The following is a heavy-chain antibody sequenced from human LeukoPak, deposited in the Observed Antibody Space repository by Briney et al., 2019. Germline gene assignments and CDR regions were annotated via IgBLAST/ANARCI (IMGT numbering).Heavy chain of an antibody. D-gene: IGHD2-2*01. Sequence: SETLSLTCIVSGGSIGSYYWSWLRQPAGKGLEWIGRIFTSGSTNYNPSLKSRVTMSVDTSKNQFSLKLTSVTAADTALYYCARSPGPYQLPTPYYFDYWGQGTLVTVSS. CDR1: GGSIGSYY. J-gene: IGHJ4*02. CDR3: ARSPGPYQLPTPYYFDY. V-gene: IGHV4-4*07. CDR2: IFTSGST.